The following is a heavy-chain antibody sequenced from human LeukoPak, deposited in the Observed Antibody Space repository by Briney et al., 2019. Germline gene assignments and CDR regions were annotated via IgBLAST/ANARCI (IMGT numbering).Heavy chain of an antibody. CDR3: ARDSSFYDFWSGYFDY. J-gene: IGHJ4*02. Sequence: PGGSLRLSCRASGFTFSNSWMSWVRQAPGKGLEWVANIKQDGSEKYYVDSVKGRFTISRDNAKNSLYLQMNSLRAEDTAVYYCARDSSFYDFWSGYFDYWGQGTLVTVSS. D-gene: IGHD3-3*01. V-gene: IGHV3-7*01. CDR1: GFTFSNSW. CDR2: IKQDGSEK.